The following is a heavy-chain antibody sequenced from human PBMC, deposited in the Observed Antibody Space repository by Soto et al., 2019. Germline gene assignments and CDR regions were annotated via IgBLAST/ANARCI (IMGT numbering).Heavy chain of an antibody. Sequence: SETLSLTCAVYGGSFRGYYWSWIRQPPGKGLEWIGEINHSGSTNYNPSLKSRVTISVDTSKNQFSLKLSSVTAADTAVYYCARDSYAIRDSGQGTLVTVSS. CDR2: INHSGST. CDR3: ARDSYAIRD. V-gene: IGHV4-34*01. CDR1: GGSFRGYY. D-gene: IGHD2-8*01. J-gene: IGHJ4*02.